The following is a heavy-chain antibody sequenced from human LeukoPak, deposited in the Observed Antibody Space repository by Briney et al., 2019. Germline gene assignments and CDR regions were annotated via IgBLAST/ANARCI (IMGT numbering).Heavy chain of an antibody. CDR2: IKQDGSEK. D-gene: IGHD4-17*01. CDR1: GFTFSSYW. V-gene: IGHV3-7*01. Sequence: PGGSLRLSCAASGFTFSSYWMSWVRQAPVKGLEWVTNIKQDGSEKYYVDSVKGRFTVSRDNAKNSLYLQMNSLRAEDTAVYYCARPGYGDYEFDYWGQGTLVTVSS. J-gene: IGHJ4*02. CDR3: ARPGYGDYEFDY.